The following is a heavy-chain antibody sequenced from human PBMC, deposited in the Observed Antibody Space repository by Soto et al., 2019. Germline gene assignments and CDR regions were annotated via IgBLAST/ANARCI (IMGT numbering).Heavy chain of an antibody. CDR3: ARIPATPPYYYYMDV. V-gene: IGHV4-39*01. D-gene: IGHD2-2*01. CDR1: GGSISSSSYY. J-gene: IGHJ6*03. CDR2: IYYSGST. Sequence: SETLSLTCTVSGGSISSSSYYWGWIRQPPGKGLEWIGSIYYSGSTYYNPSLKSRVTISVDTSKNQFSLKLSSVTAADTAVYYCARIPATPPYYYYMDVWGKGTTVTVSS.